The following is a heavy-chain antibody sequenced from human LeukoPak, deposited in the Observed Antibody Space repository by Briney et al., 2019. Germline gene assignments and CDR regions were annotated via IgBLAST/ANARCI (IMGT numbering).Heavy chain of an antibody. D-gene: IGHD5-12*01. CDR1: GYTFTDYY. CDR2: INPNSGGT. CDR3: ARVGGYDHAFDY. Sequence: ASVKVSCKASGYTFTDYYMHWVRQAPGQGLEWMGWINPNSGGTNYAQKFQGRVTMTRDTSISTAYMELSRLRSDDTAVYYCARVGGYDHAFDYWGQGTLVTVSS. V-gene: IGHV1-2*02. J-gene: IGHJ4*02.